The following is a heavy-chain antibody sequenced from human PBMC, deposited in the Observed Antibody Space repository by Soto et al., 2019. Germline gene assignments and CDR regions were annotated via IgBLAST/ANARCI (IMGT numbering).Heavy chain of an antibody. J-gene: IGHJ6*02. Sequence: GGSLRLSCAASGFTFSNYWMNWVRQAPGKGLGWVSRIASDGSSTTYADSVKGRITISRDNARNTLYLQMNSLRAEDTAVYYCARGRPYGMDVWGQGTTVTVSS. CDR1: GFTFSNYW. CDR2: IASDGSST. CDR3: ARGRPYGMDV. V-gene: IGHV3-74*03.